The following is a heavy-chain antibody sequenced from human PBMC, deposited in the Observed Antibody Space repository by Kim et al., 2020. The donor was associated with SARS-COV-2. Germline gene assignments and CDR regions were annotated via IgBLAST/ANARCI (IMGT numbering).Heavy chain of an antibody. V-gene: IGHV4-34*01. Sequence: SETLSLTCAVYGGSFSGYYWSWIRQPPGKGLEWIGEINHSGSTNYNPSLKSRVTISVDTSKNQFSLKLSSVTAADTAVYYCARGMRGYPRGFDPWGQGTLVTVSS. CDR3: ARGMRGYPRGFDP. CDR2: INHSGST. J-gene: IGHJ5*02. D-gene: IGHD1-1*01. CDR1: GGSFSGYY.